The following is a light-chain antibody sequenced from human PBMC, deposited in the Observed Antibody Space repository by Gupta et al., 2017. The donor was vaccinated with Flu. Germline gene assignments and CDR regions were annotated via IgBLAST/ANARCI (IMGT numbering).Light chain of an antibody. V-gene: IGKV3-15*01. J-gene: IGKJ4*01. CDR2: GAS. Sequence: EIMMTQFPATLSVSPGERATLSCRASQNIRSNLAWYQQRPGQAPRLLIYGASARATGIPARFNGSGSGTEFTLSISSLQSEDFAIYYCQQYSHWPPLTFGGGTKVQI. CDR1: QNIRSN. CDR3: QQYSHWPPLT.